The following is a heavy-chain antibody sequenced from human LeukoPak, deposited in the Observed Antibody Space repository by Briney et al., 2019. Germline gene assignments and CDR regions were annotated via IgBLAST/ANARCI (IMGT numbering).Heavy chain of an antibody. V-gene: IGHV3-66*01. J-gene: IGHJ3*02. Sequence: PGGSLRLSCAASGFTVSSNYMSWVRQAPGKGLEWVSIIYSGGSTYYADSVKGRFTISRDNSKNTLYLQMNSLRAEDTAVYYCARDISSGYYDAFDIWGQETMVTVSS. CDR2: IYSGGST. CDR3: ARDISSGYYDAFDI. D-gene: IGHD3-22*01. CDR1: GFTVSSNY.